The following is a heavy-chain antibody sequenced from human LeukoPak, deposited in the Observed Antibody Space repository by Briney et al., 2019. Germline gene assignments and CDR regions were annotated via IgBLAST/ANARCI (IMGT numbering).Heavy chain of an antibody. J-gene: IGHJ4*02. Sequence: HSGGSLRLSCAASGFIFSHYGMNWVRQVPGKGLEWVSGITSRSTTYYADSVKGRFTISRDNSKNMVWLQINSPTAEDTATYYCAKDGNWARFEDWGQGTLVTVSS. CDR3: AKDGNWARFED. CDR1: GFIFSHYG. V-gene: IGHV3-23*01. D-gene: IGHD7-27*01. CDR2: ITSRSTT.